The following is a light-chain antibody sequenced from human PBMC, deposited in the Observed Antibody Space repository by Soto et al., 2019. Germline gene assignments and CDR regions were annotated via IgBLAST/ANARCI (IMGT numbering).Light chain of an antibody. Sequence: DIQMTQSPSTLSASVGDRVTITCRASQNINTWLAWYQQKPGKAPKLLIYEASSLKSGVPSRFSGSGSGTEFTLTISSLQPDDFATYYCQQYNTDSTWTFGQGTKVDIK. CDR2: EAS. CDR1: QNINTW. J-gene: IGKJ1*01. CDR3: QQYNTDSTWT. V-gene: IGKV1-5*01.